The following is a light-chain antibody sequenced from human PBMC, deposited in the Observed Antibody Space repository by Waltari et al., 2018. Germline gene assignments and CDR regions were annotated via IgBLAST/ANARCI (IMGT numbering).Light chain of an antibody. V-gene: IGLV1-44*01. CDR2: SNN. CDR1: NSNIGSNT. J-gene: IGLJ3*02. Sequence: QSLLTQPPSASATPGQRVTVSCSGSNSNIGSNTVNWYQQVPGTAPKLLIYSNNDRSSGVPDRFSGSKSGTSASLAISGLQSEDEADYYCATWDDSLTALVFGGGTKLTVL. CDR3: ATWDDSLTALV.